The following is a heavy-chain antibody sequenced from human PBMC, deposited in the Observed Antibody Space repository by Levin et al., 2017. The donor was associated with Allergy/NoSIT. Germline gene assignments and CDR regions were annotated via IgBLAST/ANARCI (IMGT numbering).Heavy chain of an antibody. V-gene: IGHV3-15*01. CDR2: IKTKKDGETT. CDR1: GFTFSKSS. CDR3: TTGLPDF. J-gene: IGHJ4*02. Sequence: GGSLRLSCTVSGFTFSKSSMSWVRQAQGKGLEWVGRIKTKKDGETTHYSASAKDRFTISRDDLRSTVYLQMGSLKSEDTGVYYCTTGLPDFWGQGTPVTVSS.